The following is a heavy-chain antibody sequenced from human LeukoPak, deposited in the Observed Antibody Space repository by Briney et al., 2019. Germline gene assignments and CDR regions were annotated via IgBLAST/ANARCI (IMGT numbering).Heavy chain of an antibody. J-gene: IGHJ5*02. CDR1: GYTFTGYY. CDR3: ARDSPRYSSGSLIAGYNWFDP. Sequence: ASVKVSCKASGYTFTGYYMHWVRQAPGQGLEWMGWINPNSGGTNYAQKFQGRVTMTRDTSISTAYMELSRLGSDDTAVYYCARDSPRYSSGSLIAGYNWFDPWGQGTLVTVSS. CDR2: INPNSGGT. V-gene: IGHV1-2*02. D-gene: IGHD6-19*01.